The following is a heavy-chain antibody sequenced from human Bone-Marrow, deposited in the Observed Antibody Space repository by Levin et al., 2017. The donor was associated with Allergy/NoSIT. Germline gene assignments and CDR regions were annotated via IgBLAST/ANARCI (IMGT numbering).Heavy chain of an antibody. J-gene: IGHJ4*02. Sequence: GGSLRLSCAASGFTFSSYWMHWVRQAPGKGLVWVSRINSDGSSTIYADSVRGRFTISRDNAKNTLYRQMNSLRAEETAVYYCARVAYSSVWFIDYWSQGTVVTVSS. CDR3: ARVAYSSVWFIDY. CDR1: GFTFSSYW. V-gene: IGHV3-74*01. CDR2: INSDGSST. D-gene: IGHD6-19*01.